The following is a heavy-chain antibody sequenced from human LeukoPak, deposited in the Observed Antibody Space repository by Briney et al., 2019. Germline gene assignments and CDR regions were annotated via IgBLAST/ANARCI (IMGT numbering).Heavy chain of an antibody. Sequence: GGSLRLSRAACVFTLSSYWMRWVGQAPGRALEWVANIKQDGSEKYYVDSVKGRFTIPRDNAKNSLYLQMNSLRAEDTAVYYCARGAPVTTSREYYGMDVWGQGTTVTVSS. V-gene: IGHV3-7*01. CDR1: VFTLSSYW. J-gene: IGHJ6*02. CDR2: IKQDGSEK. D-gene: IGHD4-17*01. CDR3: ARGAPVTTSREYYGMDV.